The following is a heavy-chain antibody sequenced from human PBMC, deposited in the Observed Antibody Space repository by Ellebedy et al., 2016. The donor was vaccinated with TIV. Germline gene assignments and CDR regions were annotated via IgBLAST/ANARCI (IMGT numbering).Heavy chain of an antibody. CDR3: ARSLEWLPGDY. CDR1: GYTFTNYN. J-gene: IGHJ4*02. D-gene: IGHD3-3*01. CDR2: IIPSGGST. Sequence: AASVKVSCKPSGYTFTNYNMHWVRQAPGQGLEWMGMIIPSGGSTTYALKFRGRVTMTKDTSTSTLNMELSSLRFEDTAVYYCARSLEWLPGDYWGQGTLVTVSS. V-gene: IGHV1-46*01.